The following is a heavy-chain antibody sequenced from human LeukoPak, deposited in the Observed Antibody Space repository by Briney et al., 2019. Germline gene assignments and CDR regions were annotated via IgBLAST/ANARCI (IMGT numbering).Heavy chain of an antibody. V-gene: IGHV5-51*01. CDR3: ARHSSQSSSWSVSMYYGMDV. CDR1: GYSFTTYW. J-gene: IGHJ6*02. CDR2: IYPGDSDS. Sequence: KPGESLKISCKASGYSFTTYWVAWVRQMPGKGLEWIGIIYPGDSDSRYSPSFQGQVTISADKSLSTAYLQWSSLKASDTAMYYCARHSSQSSSWSVSMYYGMDVWGQGTTVAVSS. D-gene: IGHD6-13*01.